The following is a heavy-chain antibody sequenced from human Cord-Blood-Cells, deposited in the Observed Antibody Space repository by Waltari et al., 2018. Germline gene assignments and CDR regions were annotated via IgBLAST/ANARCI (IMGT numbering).Heavy chain of an antibody. CDR1: GYTFTGYY. D-gene: IGHD5-12*01. Sequence: QVQLVQSGAEVKKPGASVKVSCKASGYTFTGYYMHWVRQAPGQGLEWMGWINPNSGGTNYAQKFQGWVTRTRDTSISTAYMELSRRRSDDTAVYYCARDRWIGRGGMDVWGQGTTVTVSS. CDR2: INPNSGGT. CDR3: ARDRWIGRGGMDV. V-gene: IGHV1-2*04. J-gene: IGHJ6*02.